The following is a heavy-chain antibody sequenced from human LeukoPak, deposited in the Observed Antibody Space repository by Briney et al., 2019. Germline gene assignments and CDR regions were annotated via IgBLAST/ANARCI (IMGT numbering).Heavy chain of an antibody. CDR3: ARGSYPDWYNGEFDY. CDR2: IYYSGST. J-gene: IGHJ4*02. V-gene: IGHV4-59*01. Sequence: PSETLSLTCTVSGGSISSYYWSWIRQPPGKGLEWIGYIYYSGSTNYNPSLKSRVTISVDTSKNQFSLKLSSVTAADTAVYYCARGSYPDWYNGEFDYWGQGTLVPVSS. D-gene: IGHD3-16*02. CDR1: GGSISSYY.